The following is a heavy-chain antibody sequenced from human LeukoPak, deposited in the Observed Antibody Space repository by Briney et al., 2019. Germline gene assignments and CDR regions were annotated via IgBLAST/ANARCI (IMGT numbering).Heavy chain of an antibody. J-gene: IGHJ4*02. D-gene: IGHD2-21*02. CDR3: ARDRKHACSGGACPYFDY. V-gene: IGHV1-18*01. Sequence: GAPVKVCCKASGYTFSNYGISWVRLAPGQGLEWMAWISGYNGDTYYGRKLQGRVTVTKDTSTSTAYMELKSLRSDDTAVYYCARDRKHACSGGACPYFDYWGQGTQVTISS. CDR2: ISGYNGDT. CDR1: GYTFSNYG.